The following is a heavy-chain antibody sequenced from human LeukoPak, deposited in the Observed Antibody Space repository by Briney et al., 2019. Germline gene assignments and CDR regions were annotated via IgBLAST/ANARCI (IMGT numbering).Heavy chain of an antibody. V-gene: IGHV3-53*04. CDR3: AIMNSGTYFDY. D-gene: IGHD1-26*01. Sequence: GGSLRLSCAASGFTVSSNYMSWVRQAPGKGLEWVSVLYSDVSTYYADSVKGRFTISRLNSKNTLYLQMNSLRAEDTAVYYCAIMNSGTYFDYSGQGTLVSVSS. CDR2: LYSDVST. CDR1: GFTVSSNY. J-gene: IGHJ4*02.